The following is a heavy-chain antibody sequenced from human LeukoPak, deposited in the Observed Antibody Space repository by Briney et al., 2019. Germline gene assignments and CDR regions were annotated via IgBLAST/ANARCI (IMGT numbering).Heavy chain of an antibody. V-gene: IGHV3-30*04. D-gene: IGHD2-15*01. CDR3: TRKTPGRTPFDY. J-gene: IGHJ4*02. CDR1: GFTFSSYA. CDR2: ISYDGSNK. Sequence: GGSLRLSCAASGFTFSSYAMHWVRQAPGKGLEWVAVISYDGSNKYYADSVRGRFTISRDNSKNTLYLQMDSLRAEDTAIYYCTRKTPGRTPFDYWGQGILVTVSS.